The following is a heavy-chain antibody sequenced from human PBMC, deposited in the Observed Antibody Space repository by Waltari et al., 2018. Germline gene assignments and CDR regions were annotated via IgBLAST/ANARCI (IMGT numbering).Heavy chain of an antibody. CDR2: IYHSGST. CDR1: GYSISSGYY. V-gene: IGHV4-38-2*01. CDR3: ASIRWFGEFPFDY. D-gene: IGHD3-10*01. J-gene: IGHJ4*02. Sequence: QAQLQESGPGLVKPSETLSLTCAVSGYSISSGYYWGWIRQPPGKGLEWIGSIYHSGSTYYNPSLKSRVTISVDTSKNQFSLKLSSVTAADTAVYYCASIRWFGEFPFDYWGQGTLVTVSS.